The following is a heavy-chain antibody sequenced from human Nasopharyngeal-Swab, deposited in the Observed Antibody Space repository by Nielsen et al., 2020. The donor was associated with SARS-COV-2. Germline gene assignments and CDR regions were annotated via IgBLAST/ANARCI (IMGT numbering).Heavy chain of an antibody. V-gene: IGHV1-2*06. J-gene: IGHJ6*03. CDR1: GYTFTDYF. D-gene: IGHD1-26*01. CDR2: INPNSGDT. Sequence: APVKVSCKASGYTFTDYFMHWVRQAPGQELEWMGRINPNSGDTNYAQKFQGRVTMTRDTSISTAYMELSRLRSDDTAVYYCARDAGILGTYYYYYMDVWGKGTTVTVSS. CDR3: ARDAGILGTYYYYYMDV.